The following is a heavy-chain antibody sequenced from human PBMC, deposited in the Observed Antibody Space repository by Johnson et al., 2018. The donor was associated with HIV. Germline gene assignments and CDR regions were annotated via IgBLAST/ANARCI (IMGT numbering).Heavy chain of an antibody. Sequence: VQLVESGGGLVQPGGSLRLSCAASGFTFSSYWMHWVRQAPGKGLVWVSRINWNGAITAYADSVKGRFTISRDNAKNSLSLQMNSLRAEDTAVYYCAKDLLTLDAFDIWGQGTMVTVSS. V-gene: IGHV3-74*03. CDR1: GFTFSSYW. CDR3: AKDLLTLDAFDI. J-gene: IGHJ3*02. CDR2: INWNGAIT.